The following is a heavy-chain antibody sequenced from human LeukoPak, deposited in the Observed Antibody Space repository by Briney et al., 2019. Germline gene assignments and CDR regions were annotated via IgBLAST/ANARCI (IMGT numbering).Heavy chain of an antibody. CDR3: ARDSDSSGHYYMDYFDY. J-gene: IGHJ4*02. V-gene: IGHV3-23*01. CDR2: ISGTSGNT. Sequence: GGSLRLSCAASGFTFSIYAMSWVRQAPGKGLEWVSSISGTSGNTYYADSVKGRFAISRDNAWNSLYLQMNSLRAGDTAVYYCARDSDSSGHYYMDYFDYWGQGALVTVSS. D-gene: IGHD3-22*01. CDR1: GFTFSIYA.